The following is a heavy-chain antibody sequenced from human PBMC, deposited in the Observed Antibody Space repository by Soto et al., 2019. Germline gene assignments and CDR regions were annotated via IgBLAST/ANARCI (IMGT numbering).Heavy chain of an antibody. J-gene: IGHJ5*02. CDR1: GGTFSSYA. CDR2: IIPIFGTA. D-gene: IGHD4-17*01. V-gene: IGHV1-69*01. Sequence: QVQLVQSGAEVKKPGSSVKVSCKASGGTFSSYAISWVRQAPGQGLEWMGGIIPIFGTANYAQKFQGRATITAADSTSTAYMELSSLRSEDTAVYYCAREPYGDYGGWFDPWGQGTLVTVSS. CDR3: AREPYGDYGGWFDP.